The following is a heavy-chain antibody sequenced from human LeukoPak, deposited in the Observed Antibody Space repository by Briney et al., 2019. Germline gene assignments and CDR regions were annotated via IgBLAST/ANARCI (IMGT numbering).Heavy chain of an antibody. CDR1: GFTFISYS. CDR3: ARALVVPAAIWSGDDAFDI. CDR2: ISSSSSYI. D-gene: IGHD2-2*01. J-gene: IGHJ3*02. Sequence: GGSLRLSCAASGFTFISYSMNWVRQAPGKGLEWVSSISSSSSYIYYADSVKGRFTISRDNAKNSLYLQMNSLRAEDTAVYYCARALVVPAAIWSGDDAFDIWGQGTMVTVSS. V-gene: IGHV3-21*01.